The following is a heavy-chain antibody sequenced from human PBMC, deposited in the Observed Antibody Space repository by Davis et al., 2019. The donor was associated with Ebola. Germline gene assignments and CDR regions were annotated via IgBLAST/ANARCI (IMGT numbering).Heavy chain of an antibody. V-gene: IGHV4-59*11. J-gene: IGHJ5*02. CDR1: GGSINFHY. CDR3: ARGTPAYYYDSSGYYTRAGWFDP. Sequence: SETLSLTCTVSGGSINFHYWSWIRQPPGKGLEWIGYIYYSGSTNYNPSLKSRVTISVDTSKNQFSLKLSSVTAADTAVYYCARGTPAYYYDSSGYYTRAGWFDPWGQGTLVTVSS. D-gene: IGHD3-22*01. CDR2: IYYSGST.